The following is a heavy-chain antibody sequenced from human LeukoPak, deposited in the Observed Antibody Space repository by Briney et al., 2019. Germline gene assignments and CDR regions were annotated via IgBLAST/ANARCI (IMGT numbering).Heavy chain of an antibody. V-gene: IGHV5-51*06. CDR2: IYPGDSDA. CDR1: GYTFSNYW. CDR3: ARESETSRRFYAP. D-gene: IGHD2-2*01. Sequence: GESLKISFTRSGYTFSNYWIGWVRQMPGKGLEGMGIIYPGDSDATYSPSFQGQVTFSVDESRTTVYLEWTSLKASDTAMYFCARESETSRRFYAPWGQGTLVTVSS. J-gene: IGHJ5*02.